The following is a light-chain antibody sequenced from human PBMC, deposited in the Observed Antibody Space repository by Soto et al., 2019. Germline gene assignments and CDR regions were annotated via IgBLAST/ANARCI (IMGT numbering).Light chain of an antibody. J-gene: IGKJ5*01. CDR3: QQSSSTPIT. V-gene: IGKV1-39*01. Sequence: DIQMTQSPSSLSASVGDRVTITCRASQSISSYLNWYQQKPGKAPKLLIYAASSLQNRVPSRFSGSGSGTDFTLTISSLQPEDFATYYCQQSSSTPITFGQGTRLEIK. CDR2: AAS. CDR1: QSISSY.